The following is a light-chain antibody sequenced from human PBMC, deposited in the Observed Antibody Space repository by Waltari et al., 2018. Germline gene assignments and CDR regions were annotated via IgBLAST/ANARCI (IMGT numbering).Light chain of an antibody. J-gene: IGKJ5*01. CDR1: QSVSNY. CDR3: QQRSNWPPAIT. V-gene: IGKV3-11*01. Sequence: EIVLTQSPATLSLSPGERATLSCRASQSVSNYLAWYQKKPGQAPRRLIYDASKRATGIPARFSGSGSGTDFTLTISSLEAEDFAVYYCQQRSNWPPAITFGQGTRLEIK. CDR2: DAS.